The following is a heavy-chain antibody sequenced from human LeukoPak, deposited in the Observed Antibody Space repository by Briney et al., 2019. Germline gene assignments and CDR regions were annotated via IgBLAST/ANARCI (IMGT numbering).Heavy chain of an antibody. Sequence: GGSLRLSCAASGFTFSSYGMHWVRQAPGKGLEWVAVISYDGSNKYYADSVKGRFTISRDNSKNTLYLQMNSLRAEDTAVYYCARDSVGGYDYFDYWGQGTLVTVSS. CDR2: ISYDGSNK. CDR3: ARDSVGGYDYFDY. CDR1: GFTFSSYG. D-gene: IGHD5-12*01. V-gene: IGHV3-30*03. J-gene: IGHJ4*02.